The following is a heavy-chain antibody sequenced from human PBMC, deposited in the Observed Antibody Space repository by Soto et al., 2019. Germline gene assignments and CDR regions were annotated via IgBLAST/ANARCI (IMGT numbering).Heavy chain of an antibody. CDR1: GGSISSYY. CDR2: IYYSGST. CDR3: ARGISGSSQDYYYYGMDV. D-gene: IGHD3-10*01. Sequence: PSETLSLTCTVSGGSISSYYWSWIRQPPGKGLEWIGYIYYSGSTNYNPSLKSRVTISVETSKNQFSLKLSSVTAADTAVYYCARGISGSSQDYYYYGMDVWGQGTTVTVSS. J-gene: IGHJ6*02. V-gene: IGHV4-59*01.